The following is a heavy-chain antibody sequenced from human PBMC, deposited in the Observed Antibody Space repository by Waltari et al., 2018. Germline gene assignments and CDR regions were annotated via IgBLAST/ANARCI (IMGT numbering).Heavy chain of an antibody. D-gene: IGHD2-15*01. CDR3: ASLNRYCSGGSCYNWFDP. V-gene: IGHV4-4*01. CDR2: IYHSGST. Sequence: QVQLQESGPGLVKPSGTLSLTCAVSGGSISSRNWWSWVRQPPGQGLEWIGEIYHSGSTNYNPSLKSRVTISVDKSKNQFSLKLSSVTAADTAVYCCASLNRYCSGGSCYNWFDPWGQGTLVTVSS. J-gene: IGHJ5*02. CDR1: GGSISSRNW.